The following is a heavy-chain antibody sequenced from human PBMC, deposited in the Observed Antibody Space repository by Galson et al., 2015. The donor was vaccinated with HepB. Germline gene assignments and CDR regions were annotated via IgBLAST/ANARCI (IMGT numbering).Heavy chain of an antibody. J-gene: IGHJ2*01. CDR1: GYIFTNYA. D-gene: IGHD4-17*01. CDR2: INTNTGKP. V-gene: IGHV7-4-1*02. CDR3: ARRVTTSWYFDL. Sequence: SVKVSCKASGYIFTNYAMNWVRQAPGQGLEWMGWINTNTGKPTYAQGLTGRFVFSLDTSVTTAYLQISSLRAGDTAVYYCARRVTTSWYFDLWGRGTLVTVSS.